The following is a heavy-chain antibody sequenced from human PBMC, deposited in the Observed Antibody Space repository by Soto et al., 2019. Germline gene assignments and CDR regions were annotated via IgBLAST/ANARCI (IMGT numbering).Heavy chain of an antibody. CDR1: GYTFTSYA. Sequence: QVQLVQSGAEVKKPGASVKVSCKASGYTFTSYAMHWVRQAPGQRLEWMGCINAGNGNTKYSQKFPGRVTITRDTAASTAYRELSSLRSEDTAVYYCARWIVATWDYWGQGTLVTVSS. CDR3: ARWIVATWDY. J-gene: IGHJ4*02. CDR2: INAGNGNT. D-gene: IGHD5-12*01. V-gene: IGHV1-3*01.